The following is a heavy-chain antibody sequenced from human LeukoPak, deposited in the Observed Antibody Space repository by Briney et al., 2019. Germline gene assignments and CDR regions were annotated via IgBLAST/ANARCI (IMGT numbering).Heavy chain of an antibody. V-gene: IGHV1-46*01. CDR1: GYTFTSYY. J-gene: IGHJ5*02. CDR2: INPSGGST. Sequence: GASVKVSSKASGYTFTSYYMHWVRQAPGQGLEWMGIINPSGGSTSYAQKFQGRVTMTRDTSTSTVYMELSSLRSEDTAVYYCARDPGRGNWFDPWGQGTLVTVSS. CDR3: ARDPGRGNWFDP.